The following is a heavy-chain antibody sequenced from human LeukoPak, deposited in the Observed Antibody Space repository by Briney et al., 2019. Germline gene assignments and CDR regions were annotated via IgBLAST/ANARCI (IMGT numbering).Heavy chain of an antibody. J-gene: IGHJ4*02. CDR1: GFTFSDYY. CDR3: ARGSELRFLEWLLSPTTIDY. Sequence: KPGGSLRLSCAASGFTFSDYYMSWIRQAPGKGLEWVSYISSSGSTIYYADSVNGRFTISRDNAKNSLYLQMNSLRAEDTAVYYCARGSELRFLEWLLSPTTIDYWGQGTLVTVSS. CDR2: ISSSGSTI. D-gene: IGHD3-3*01. V-gene: IGHV3-11*04.